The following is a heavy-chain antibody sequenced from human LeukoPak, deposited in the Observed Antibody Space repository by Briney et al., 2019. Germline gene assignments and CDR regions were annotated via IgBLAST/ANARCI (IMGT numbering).Heavy chain of an antibody. J-gene: IGHJ4*02. CDR3: ARGEDPHKQSY. CDR1: GGSFSHYH. V-gene: IGHV4-34*01. CDR2: IHPSGNT. Sequence: SETLSLTCGVPGGSFSHYHRSWVRQPPGKGVEGIGEIHPSGNTYYNPSFKSRVTISEDTSKSQFSLKLTSVTAADTAVYYCARGEDPHKQSYWGQGTLVTVSS.